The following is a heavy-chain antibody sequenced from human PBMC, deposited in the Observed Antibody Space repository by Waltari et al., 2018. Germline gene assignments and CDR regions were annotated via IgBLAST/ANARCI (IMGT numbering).Heavy chain of an antibody. CDR3: TTFTLIYCSGGSCYSYYFDY. D-gene: IGHD2-15*01. CDR2: VRSKAYGGTT. Sequence: EVQLVESGGGLVQPGRSLRLSCTASGLTFGDYAMSWFRQAPGKGLEWVGFVRSKAYGGTTEYAASVKGRFTISRDDSKSIAYLQMNSLKTEDTAVYYCTTFTLIYCSGGSCYSYYFDYWGQGTLVTVSS. CDR1: GLTFGDYA. J-gene: IGHJ4*02. V-gene: IGHV3-49*03.